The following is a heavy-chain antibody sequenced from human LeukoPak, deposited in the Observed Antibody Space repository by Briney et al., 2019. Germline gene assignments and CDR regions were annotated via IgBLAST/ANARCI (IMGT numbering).Heavy chain of an antibody. V-gene: IGHV1-18*01. CDR3: ARDRNMITFGGVIDY. CDR2: ISAYNGNT. Sequence: GASVKVSCKASGYTATSYGISWVRQAPGQGLEWMGWISAYNGNTNYAQKLQGRVTMTTDTSTSTAYMELRSLRSDDTAVYYCARDRNMITFGGVIDYWGQGTLVTVSS. CDR1: GYTATSYG. D-gene: IGHD3-16*01. J-gene: IGHJ4*02.